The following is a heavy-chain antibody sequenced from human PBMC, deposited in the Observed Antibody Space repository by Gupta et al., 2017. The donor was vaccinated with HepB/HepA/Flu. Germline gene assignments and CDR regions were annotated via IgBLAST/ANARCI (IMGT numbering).Heavy chain of an antibody. J-gene: IGHJ6*03. Sequence: EVQLVESGGGLIQPGGSLRLSCAASGFTVSSNYMSWVRQAPGKGLEWVSVIYNDGTTRYADSVKGRFTISRDNSKNTLYLQVNSLRAEDTAVYYCARLPPYYYYYMDVWGKGTTVTASS. CDR2: IYNDGTT. V-gene: IGHV3-53*01. CDR1: GFTVSSNY. CDR3: ARLPPYYYYYMDV.